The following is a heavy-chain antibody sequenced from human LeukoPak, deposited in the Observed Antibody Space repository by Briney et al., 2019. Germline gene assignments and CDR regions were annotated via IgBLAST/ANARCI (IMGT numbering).Heavy chain of an antibody. CDR2: ISSSGTTI. Sequence: GGSLRLSCAASGFTFSDYYMSWIRQAPGKGLEWVSYISSSGTTIYYADSVKGRFTISRDNPKNTLYLQMNSLRAEDTAVYYCARSYTPMGTFDYWGQGTLVTVSS. D-gene: IGHD5-18*01. CDR1: GFTFSDYY. CDR3: ARSYTPMGTFDY. V-gene: IGHV3-11*04. J-gene: IGHJ4*02.